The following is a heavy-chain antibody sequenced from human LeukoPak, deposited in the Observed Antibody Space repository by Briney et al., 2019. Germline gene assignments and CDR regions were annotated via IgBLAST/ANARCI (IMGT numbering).Heavy chain of an antibody. V-gene: IGHV3-30*04. CDR1: GFTFRSFA. Sequence: GRSLRLSCAASGFTFRSFAFHWVRQAPDKGVEWVAVIAYGGSVAYVADALKGRFTISRDDSKSTLYLQMNSLRPADTAVYYGARDMLKGAPDYLDHWGQGTLVTVSS. J-gene: IGHJ4*02. D-gene: IGHD3-10*02. CDR3: ARDMLKGAPDYLDH. CDR2: IAYGGSVA.